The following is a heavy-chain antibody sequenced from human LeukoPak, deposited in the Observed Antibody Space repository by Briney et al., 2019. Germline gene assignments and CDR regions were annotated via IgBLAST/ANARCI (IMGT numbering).Heavy chain of an antibody. D-gene: IGHD5-12*01. Sequence: AGGSLRLSCAASGFTFSSYGMSWVRQAPGKGLEWVSAISGGGDGTYYADSVKGRFTISRDNSKNTLYLHMNSLRAEDTAVYFCAKDTHLVATILDYWGQGTLVTVSS. CDR1: GFTFSSYG. J-gene: IGHJ4*02. CDR2: ISGGGDGT. CDR3: AKDTHLVATILDY. V-gene: IGHV3-23*01.